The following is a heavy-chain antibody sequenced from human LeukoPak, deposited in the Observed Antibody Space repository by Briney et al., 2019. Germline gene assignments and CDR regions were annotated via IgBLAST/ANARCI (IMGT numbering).Heavy chain of an antibody. D-gene: IGHD5/OR15-5a*01. CDR2: ISFDGDNE. V-gene: IGHV3-30-3*01. J-gene: IGHJ1*01. CDR1: GFTFSNYA. Sequence: SLRLSCATSGFTFSNYAIHWVRQAPGKGLEWVADISFDGDNEYYADSVRGRFMISRDNSKNIVYLQMNSLTIEETAVYYCAREPSGNFGQLVSSAEYFQHWGQGTRVTVSS. CDR3: AREPSGNFGQLVSSAEYFQH.